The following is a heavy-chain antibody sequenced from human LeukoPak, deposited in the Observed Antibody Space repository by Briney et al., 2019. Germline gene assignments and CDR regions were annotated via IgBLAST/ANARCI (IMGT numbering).Heavy chain of an antibody. CDR3: ASSFYYDSRDY. D-gene: IGHD3-22*01. V-gene: IGHV4-34*01. CDR2: ITPSGST. J-gene: IGHJ4*02. Sequence: PSETLSLTCVVYGGSFSGYFWSWIRQPPGKGLEWIGEITPSGSTDYSPSLKSRVSISIDTSKKKLSLRLTSVTAADSAVYYCASSFYYDSRDYWGQGTLVTVSS. CDR1: GGSFSGYF.